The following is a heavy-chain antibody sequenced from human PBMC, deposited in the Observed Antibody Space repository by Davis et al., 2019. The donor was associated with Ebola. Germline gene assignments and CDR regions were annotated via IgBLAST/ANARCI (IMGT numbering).Heavy chain of an antibody. CDR3: VRDLGFDFGLISYFDF. J-gene: IGHJ4*02. CDR1: GFTFSRFG. Sequence: GESLKISCAAFGFTFSRFGMHWVRQAPGKGLEWVAFASYDGSQRYYPDSVKGRFTISRDNSKNTLDLQMNSLRGEDTAVYFCVRDLGFDFGLISYFDFWGQGTQVTVSS. CDR2: ASYDGSQR. D-gene: IGHD3/OR15-3a*01. V-gene: IGHV3-30*03.